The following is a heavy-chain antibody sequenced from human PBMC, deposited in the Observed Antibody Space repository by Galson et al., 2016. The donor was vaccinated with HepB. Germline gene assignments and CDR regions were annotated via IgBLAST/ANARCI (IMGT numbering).Heavy chain of an antibody. J-gene: IGHJ6*03. CDR1: GGSISSNY. D-gene: IGHD3-16*02. CDR2: VRHTGST. Sequence: SETLSLTCTVSGGSISSNYWSWIRQPPGKGLEWIGHVRHTGSTNYNPSLKSRVTISVDTSKNQFSLNLSSVTAADTAVFYCARSIYDYVWGSYRGDYFYFMDVWGKGTTVTVSS. V-gene: IGHV4-59*01. CDR3: ARSIYDYVWGSYRGDYFYFMDV.